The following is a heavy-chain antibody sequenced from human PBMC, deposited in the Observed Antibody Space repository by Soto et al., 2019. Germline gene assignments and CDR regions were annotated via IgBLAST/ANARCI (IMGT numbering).Heavy chain of an antibody. V-gene: IGHV4-4*02. CDR2: IYYSGST. D-gene: IGHD3-10*01. CDR1: GGYISSSNW. J-gene: IGHJ3*02. CDR3: ARFSPLTPGGVAFDI. Sequence: PSETLSLTCAVSGGYISSSNWWSWVRQLPGKGLEWIGYIYYSGSTNYSPSLKSRVTISVDTSKNQFSLKLSSVTAADTAVYYCARFSPLTPGGVAFDIWGQGTMVTVSS.